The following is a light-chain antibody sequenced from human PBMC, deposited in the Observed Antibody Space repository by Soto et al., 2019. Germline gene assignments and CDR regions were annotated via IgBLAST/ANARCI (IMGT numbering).Light chain of an antibody. Sequence: EVVLTQSQGSLPLSTVECAIISCRASQSVSSNLAWYQQKPGQAHRLIIYGVYTRAPGIPARFSGRGSGTEFTLTIRRLQSEDFAVYYCQKSPSWPQRPLGPGKKV. J-gene: IGKJ1*01. V-gene: IGKV3D-15*01. CDR2: GVY. CDR1: QSVSSN. CDR3: QKSPSWPQRP.